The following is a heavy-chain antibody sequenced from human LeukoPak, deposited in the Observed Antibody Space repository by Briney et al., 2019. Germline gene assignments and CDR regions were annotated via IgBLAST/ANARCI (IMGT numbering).Heavy chain of an antibody. Sequence: GASVKVSCKASGYTFTGYYMHWVRQAPGQGLEWMGRINPNGGGTNYAQKFQGRVTMTRDTSISTAYMELSRLRSDDTAVYYCARWAAAGTDPFDYWGQGTLVTVSS. CDR2: INPNGGGT. J-gene: IGHJ4*02. D-gene: IGHD6-13*01. CDR1: GYTFTGYY. V-gene: IGHV1-2*06. CDR3: ARWAAAGTDPFDY.